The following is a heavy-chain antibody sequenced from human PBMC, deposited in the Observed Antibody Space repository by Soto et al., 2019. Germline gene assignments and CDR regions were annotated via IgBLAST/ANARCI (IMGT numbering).Heavy chain of an antibody. CDR3: AKRPGYSSTWYYFDY. CDR1: GFTFGSYA. V-gene: IGHV3-23*01. CDR2: ISGSGGST. J-gene: IGHJ4*02. Sequence: EVQLLESGGGLVQPGGSLRLSCAASGFTFGSYAMSWVRQAPGKGLEWVSAISGSGGSTYYADSVKGRFTISRDNSKNTLYLQMNSLRAEDTAVYYCAKRPGYSSTWYYFDYWGQGTLVTVSS. D-gene: IGHD6-13*01.